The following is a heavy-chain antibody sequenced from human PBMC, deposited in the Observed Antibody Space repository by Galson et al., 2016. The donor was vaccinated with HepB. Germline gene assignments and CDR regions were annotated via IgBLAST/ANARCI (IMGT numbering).Heavy chain of an antibody. Sequence: SLRLSCAASGFTFSHYAMAWVRQAPGKGLEWVSPIGGGCGNTHYADSVKGRFTVSRDNSKKTLYLQMNSLRAEDTAVYYCAKVPSRVRGFWGQGTMVTVSS. CDR3: AKVPSRVRGF. V-gene: IGHV3-23*01. CDR1: GFTFSHYA. CDR2: IGGGCGNT. D-gene: IGHD3-10*01. J-gene: IGHJ3*01.